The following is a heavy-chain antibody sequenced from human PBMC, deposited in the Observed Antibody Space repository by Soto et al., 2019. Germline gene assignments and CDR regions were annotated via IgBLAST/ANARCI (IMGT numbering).Heavy chain of an antibody. CDR2: FDPEDGET. D-gene: IGHD2-15*01. V-gene: IGHV1-24*01. Sequence: ASVKVSCKVSGYTLTELSMHWVRQAPGKGLEWMGGFDPEDGETIYAQKFQGRVTMTEDTSTDTAYMELSSLRSEDTAVYYCATGERCSGGSCYYNWFDPWGQRTLVTVSS. J-gene: IGHJ5*02. CDR1: GYTLTELS. CDR3: ATGERCSGGSCYYNWFDP.